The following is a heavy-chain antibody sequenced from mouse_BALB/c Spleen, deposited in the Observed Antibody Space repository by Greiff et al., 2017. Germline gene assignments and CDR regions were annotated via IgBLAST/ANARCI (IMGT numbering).Heavy chain of an antibody. Sequence: EVQLQQSGTVLARPGASVKMSCNASGYTFTSYWMHWVKQRPGQGLEWIGAIYPGNSDTSYNQKFKGKAKLTAVTSTSTAYMELSSLTNEDSAVYYCTEGSYYAMDYWGQGTSVTVSS. CDR2: IYPGNSDT. CDR3: TEGSYYAMDY. CDR1: GYTFTSYW. V-gene: IGHV1-5*01. J-gene: IGHJ4*01.